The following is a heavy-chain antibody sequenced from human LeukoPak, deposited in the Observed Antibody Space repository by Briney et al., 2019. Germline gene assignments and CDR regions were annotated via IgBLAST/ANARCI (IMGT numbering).Heavy chain of an antibody. CDR2: MNPGSGDT. CDR3: ARSRRGYYMDV. J-gene: IGHJ6*03. Sequence: GASVKVSCKASGYTFSNYVVNWVREATGQGLEWMAWMNPGSGDTGYAQKFQGRLTMSSNISINTASMELSSLTSEDTAVYYCARSRRGYYMDVWGTGTPVTVSS. CDR1: GYTFSNYV. V-gene: IGHV1-8*02.